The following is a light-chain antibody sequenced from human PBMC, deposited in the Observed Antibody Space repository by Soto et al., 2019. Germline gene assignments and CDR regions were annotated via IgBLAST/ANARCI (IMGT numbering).Light chain of an antibody. J-gene: IGKJ2*01. V-gene: IGKV4-1*01. CDR2: WTS. CDR3: HQYYNSEYT. Sequence: DIVMTQSPDSLAVSLGERATINCKSSRSLFSISNNKNYLAWYQQKPGQHPKLLIYWTSTRDSWVPDRFSGSESETDFTLTIDSLQAEDVAVYYCHQYYNSEYTFRQGPMLDIK. CDR1: RSLFSISNNKNY.